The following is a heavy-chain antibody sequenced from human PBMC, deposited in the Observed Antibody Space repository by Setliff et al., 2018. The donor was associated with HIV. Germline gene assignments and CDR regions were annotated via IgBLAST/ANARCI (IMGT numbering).Heavy chain of an antibody. D-gene: IGHD6-13*01. CDR3: ARDCRVGWVFTYGMDV. CDR1: GFIFSSYA. V-gene: IGHV3-30*01. J-gene: IGHJ6*02. CDR2: MSYDGNNK. Sequence: PGGSLRLSCAASGFIFSSYAMHWVRQAPGKGLEWVAVMSYDGNNKYYADSVKGRFTISRDNSKNTLFLQMNSLRPEDTAAYYYARDCRVGWVFTYGMDVWGQGTLVTVSS.